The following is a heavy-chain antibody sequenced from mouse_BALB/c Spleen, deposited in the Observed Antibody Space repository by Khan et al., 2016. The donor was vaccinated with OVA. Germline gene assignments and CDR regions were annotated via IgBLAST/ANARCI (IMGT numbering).Heavy chain of an antibody. CDR3: VRGYYGDPFAY. J-gene: IGHJ3*01. V-gene: IGHV5-4*02. CDR2: ISDFSSYI. CDR1: GFSFSDSY. D-gene: IGHD2-13*01. Sequence: EVELVESGGGLMKPGGSLNLTCAASGFSFSDSYMYWVRQTPEKRLEWVAIISDFSSYIYYQDNVSGRFTISRDKAKNNLYLQMNSLRSEDTAMYYCVRGYYGDPFAYWGQGILVTVSA.